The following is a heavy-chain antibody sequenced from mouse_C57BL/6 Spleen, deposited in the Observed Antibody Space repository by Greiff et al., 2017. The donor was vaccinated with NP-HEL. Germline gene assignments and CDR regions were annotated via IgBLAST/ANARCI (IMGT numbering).Heavy chain of an antibody. V-gene: IGHV1-55*01. CDR1: GYTFTSYW. CDR2: IYPGSGST. Sequence: QVQLQQPGAELVKPGASVKMSCKASGYTFTSYWITWVKQRPGQGLEWIGDIYPGSGSTNYNEKFKSKATLTVDTSSSTAYMQLSSLTSEDSAVYYCARGTTVVATDYYAMDYWGQGTSVTVSS. J-gene: IGHJ4*01. D-gene: IGHD1-1*01. CDR3: ARGTTVVATDYYAMDY.